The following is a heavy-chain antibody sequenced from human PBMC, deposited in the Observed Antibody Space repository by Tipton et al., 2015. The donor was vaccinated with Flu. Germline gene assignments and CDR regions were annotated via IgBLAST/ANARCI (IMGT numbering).Heavy chain of an antibody. V-gene: IGHV4-34*01. J-gene: IGHJ6*03. CDR3: ARAQHYDSNAYYYYYMDV. CDR1: GGSFSGYN. Sequence: TLSLTCAVFGGSFSGYNWNWIRQAPGKGLEWIGEITHSGDINYNPSLKSRVIISVDMSKNHFSLKLSSVTAADTAVYYCARAQHYDSNAYYYYYMDVWDKGATVTVSS. D-gene: IGHD3-22*01. CDR2: ITHSGDI.